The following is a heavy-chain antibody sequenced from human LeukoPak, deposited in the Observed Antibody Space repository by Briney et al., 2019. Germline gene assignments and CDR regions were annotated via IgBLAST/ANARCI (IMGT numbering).Heavy chain of an antibody. CDR2: ISSSGSTI. D-gene: IGHD3-10*01. CDR1: GFTFSDYY. Sequence: AGGSLRLSCAASGFTFSDYYMSWIRQAPGKGLEWVSYISSSGSTIYYADSVKGRFTISRDSAKNSLYLQMNSLRAEDTAVYYCARDYYGPGSFAGMDVWGQGTTVTVSS. J-gene: IGHJ6*02. CDR3: ARDYYGPGSFAGMDV. V-gene: IGHV3-11*01.